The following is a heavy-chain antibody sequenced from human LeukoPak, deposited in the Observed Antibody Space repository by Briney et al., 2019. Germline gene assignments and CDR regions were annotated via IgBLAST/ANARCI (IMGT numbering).Heavy chain of an antibody. J-gene: IGHJ2*01. Sequence: GGSLRLSCAASGFTFSNYGMHWVRQAPGKGLEWVAVIWFDGGLQYYPDSVKGRFTISRDNSKNTLYLQMNSLRAEDTAVYYCARDPTYRTVAGTQSIWYFALWGRGTLVTVSS. CDR1: GFTFSNYG. D-gene: IGHD6-19*01. CDR2: IWFDGGLQ. V-gene: IGHV3-33*01. CDR3: ARDPTYRTVAGTQSIWYFAL.